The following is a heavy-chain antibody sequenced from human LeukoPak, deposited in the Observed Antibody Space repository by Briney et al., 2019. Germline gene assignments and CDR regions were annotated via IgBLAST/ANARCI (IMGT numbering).Heavy chain of an antibody. CDR2: ISSSSSYI. CDR3: ARDLSYSGSYFYYYYYYYMDV. D-gene: IGHD1-26*01. Sequence: GGSLRLSCAASGFTFSSYSMNWVRQAPGKGLEWVSSISSSSSYIYYADSVKGRFTISRDNAKNSLYLQMNSLRPEDTAVSYCARDLSYSGSYFYYYYYYYMDVWGKGTTVTISS. V-gene: IGHV3-21*01. J-gene: IGHJ6*03. CDR1: GFTFSSYS.